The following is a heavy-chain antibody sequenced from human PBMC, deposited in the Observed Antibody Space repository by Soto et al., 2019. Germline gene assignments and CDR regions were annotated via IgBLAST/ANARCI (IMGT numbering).Heavy chain of an antibody. D-gene: IGHD6-19*01. Sequence: VGSLRLSCAASGFTFSSYSMNWVRQAPGKGLEWVSSISSSSSYIYYADSVKGRFTISRDNAKNSLYPQMNSLRAEDTAVYYCARDPYPWEWLVQGAFDICGQRTMVTVSS. CDR1: GFTFSSYS. J-gene: IGHJ3*02. CDR3: ARDPYPWEWLVQGAFDI. V-gene: IGHV3-21*01. CDR2: ISSSSSYI.